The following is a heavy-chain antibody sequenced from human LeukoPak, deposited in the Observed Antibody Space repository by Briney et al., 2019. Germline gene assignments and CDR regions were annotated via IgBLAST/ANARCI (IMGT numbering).Heavy chain of an antibody. D-gene: IGHD2-2*02. CDR3: ARAASDVVVPAAIPRDWYFDL. CDR1: GGSFRGYY. CDR2: INHSGST. V-gene: IGHV4-34*01. Sequence: SETLSLTCAVYGGSFRGYYWSWIRQPPGKGLEWIGEINHSGSTNYNPSLKSRVTISVDTSKNQFSLKLSSVTAADTAVYYCARAASDVVVPAAIPRDWYFDLWGRGTLVTVSS. J-gene: IGHJ2*01.